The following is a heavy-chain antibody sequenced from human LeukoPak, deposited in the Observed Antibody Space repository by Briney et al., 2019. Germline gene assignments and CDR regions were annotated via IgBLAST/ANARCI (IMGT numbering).Heavy chain of an antibody. CDR3: ARAQGYCSGGSCPGPYYFDY. Sequence: QPGGSLRLSCAASGFTFSSYAMSWVRQAPGKGLEWVSAISGSGGSTYYADSVKGRFTISRDNSKNTLYLQMNSLRAEDTAVYYCARAQGYCSGGSCPGPYYFDYWGQGTLVTVSS. V-gene: IGHV3-23*01. CDR1: GFTFSSYA. D-gene: IGHD2-15*01. J-gene: IGHJ4*02. CDR2: ISGSGGST.